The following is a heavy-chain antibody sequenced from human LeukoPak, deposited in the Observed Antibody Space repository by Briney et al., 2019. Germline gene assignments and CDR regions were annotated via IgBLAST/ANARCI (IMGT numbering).Heavy chain of an antibody. D-gene: IGHD6-19*01. CDR2: IWYDGSNK. V-gene: IGHV3-33*01. CDR3: ARGTGYSSGWYGVDYFDY. CDR1: GFTFSSYG. J-gene: IGHJ4*02. Sequence: GGSLRLSCAASGFTFSSYGMHWVRQAPGKGLEWVAVIWYDGSNKYYADSVKGRFTISRDNSKNTLYLQMNSLRAEDTAVYYCARGTGYSSGWYGVDYFDYWGQGTLVTVSS.